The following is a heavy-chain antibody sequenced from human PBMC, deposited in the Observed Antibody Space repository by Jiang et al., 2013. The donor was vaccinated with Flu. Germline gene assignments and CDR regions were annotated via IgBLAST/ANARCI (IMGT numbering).Heavy chain of an antibody. CDR2: IPIFGTA. D-gene: IGHD3-3*01. CDR3: ARDPRRVTIFGVVIRYFDL. Sequence: IPIFGTANYAQKFQGRVTITADESTSTAYMELSSLRSEDTAVYYCARDPRRVTIFGVVIRYFDLWGRGTLVTVSS. V-gene: IGHV1-69*01. J-gene: IGHJ2*01.